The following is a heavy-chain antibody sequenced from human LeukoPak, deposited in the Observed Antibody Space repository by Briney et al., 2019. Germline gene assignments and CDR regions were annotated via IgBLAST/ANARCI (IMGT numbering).Heavy chain of an antibody. CDR1: GFTFSSYA. CDR2: ISGSGGST. Sequence: PGGSLRLSCAASGFTFSSYAMSRVRQAPGKGLEWVSTISGSGGSTYYADSVKGRFTISRDNSKNTLYLQMNSLRAEDTAVYYCAKGRYYDSSGYPNYFDYWGQGTLVTVSS. D-gene: IGHD3-22*01. CDR3: AKGRYYDSSGYPNYFDY. V-gene: IGHV3-23*01. J-gene: IGHJ4*02.